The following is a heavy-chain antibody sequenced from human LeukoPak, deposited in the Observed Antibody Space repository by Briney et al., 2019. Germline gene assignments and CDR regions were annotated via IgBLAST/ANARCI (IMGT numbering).Heavy chain of an antibody. J-gene: IGHJ4*02. V-gene: IGHV4-31*03. D-gene: IGHD6-19*01. CDR1: GDSINSGGYY. Sequence: PSETLSLTCTVSGDSINSGGYYWSWIRLHPGKGLEWIGYIYYSGSTYYNPSLKSRVTISVDTSKNQFSLKLSSVTAADTAVYYCARDRAGGSGWSDWGQGTLVTVSS. CDR3: ARDRAGGSGWSD. CDR2: IYYSGST.